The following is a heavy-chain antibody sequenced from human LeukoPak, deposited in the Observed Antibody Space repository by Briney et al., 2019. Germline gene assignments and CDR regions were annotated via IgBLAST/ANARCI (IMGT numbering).Heavy chain of an antibody. D-gene: IGHD3-16*01. CDR2: INYSGST. CDR3: ARRGVMITFGDWYFDL. CDR1: GGSISSSIYY. J-gene: IGHJ2*01. Sequence: SSETLSLTCTVSGGSISSSIYYWGWIRQPPGKGLEWIGSINYSGSTYYNPSLKSRVTISVDTSKNQFSLKLSSVTAADTAMYYCARRGVMITFGDWYFDLWGRGTLVTVSS. V-gene: IGHV4-39*01.